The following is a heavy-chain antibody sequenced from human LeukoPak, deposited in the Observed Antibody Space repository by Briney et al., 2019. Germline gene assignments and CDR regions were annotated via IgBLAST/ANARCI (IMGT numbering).Heavy chain of an antibody. CDR1: GGTFSSYA. CDR2: IIPIFGTA. V-gene: IGHV1-69*05. J-gene: IGHJ3*02. D-gene: IGHD3-22*01. CDR3: ARDGHRRYHYDSSGREDAFDI. Sequence: SVKVSCKASGGTFSSYAISWVRQAPGQGLELMGGIIPIFGTANYAQKFQGRVTMTTDTSTSTAYMELRSLRSDDTAVYYCARDGHRRYHYDSSGREDAFDIWGQGTMIIVSS.